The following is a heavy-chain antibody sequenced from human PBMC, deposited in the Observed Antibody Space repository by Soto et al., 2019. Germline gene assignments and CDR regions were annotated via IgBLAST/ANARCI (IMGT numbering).Heavy chain of an antibody. V-gene: IGHV4-4*02. J-gene: IGHJ1*01. Sequence: SETLSLTCAVSGVSISTANWWSWVRQPPGKGLEWIGEIYESGSTNYNPSLKSRVAISLDKSKNQFSLKLSSVTAADTAVYYCAPGRTRSWLRLLHNWGQGTLVTVSS. CDR1: GVSISTANW. CDR2: IYESGST. CDR3: APGRTRSWLRLLHN. D-gene: IGHD6-13*01.